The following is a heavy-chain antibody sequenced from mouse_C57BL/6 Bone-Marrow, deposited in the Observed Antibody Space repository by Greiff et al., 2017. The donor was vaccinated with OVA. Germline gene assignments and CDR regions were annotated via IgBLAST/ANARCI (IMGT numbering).Heavy chain of an antibody. CDR1: GFTFSSYA. J-gene: IGHJ2*01. D-gene: IGHD1-1*01. Sequence: VQLKESGGGLVKPGGSLKLSCAASGFTFSSYAMSWVRQTPEKRLEWVATISDGGSYTYYPDNVKGRFTISRDNAKNNLYLQMSHLKSEDTAMYYCARVLRYPYYFDYWGQGTTLTVSS. V-gene: IGHV5-4*01. CDR2: ISDGGSYT. CDR3: ARVLRYPYYFDY.